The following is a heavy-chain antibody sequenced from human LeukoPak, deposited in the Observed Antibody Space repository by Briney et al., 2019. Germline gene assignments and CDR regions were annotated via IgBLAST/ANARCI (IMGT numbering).Heavy chain of an antibody. D-gene: IGHD5-18*01. V-gene: IGHV4-59*11. J-gene: IGHJ4*02. CDR2: IYYSGST. Sequence: SETLSLTCTVSGGSISSHYWSWIRQPPGKELEWIGYIYYSGSTNYNPSLKSRVTISVDTSKNQFSLKLSSVTAADTAVYYCAGYSYAKGYDYWGQGTLVTVSS. CDR3: AGYSYAKGYDY. CDR1: GGSISSHY.